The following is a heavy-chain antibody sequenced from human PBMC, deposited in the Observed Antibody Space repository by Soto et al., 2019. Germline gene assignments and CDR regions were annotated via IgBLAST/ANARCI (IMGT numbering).Heavy chain of an antibody. J-gene: IGHJ4*02. CDR3: ASPGIAVAGPQPFDY. CDR1: GGTFSSYT. D-gene: IGHD6-19*01. V-gene: IGHV1-69*02. Sequence: SVKVSCKASGGTFSSYTISWVRQAPGQGLEWMGRIIPILGIANYAQKFQGRVTITADKSTSTAYMELSSLRSEDTAVYYCASPGIAVAGPQPFDYWGQGTLVTVSS. CDR2: IIPILGIA.